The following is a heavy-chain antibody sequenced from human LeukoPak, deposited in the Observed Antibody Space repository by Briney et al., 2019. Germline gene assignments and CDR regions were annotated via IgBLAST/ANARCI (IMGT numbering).Heavy chain of an antibody. V-gene: IGHV3-7*01. CDR3: ARGQEGYCSSTSCYSPYYYYGMDV. CDR1: GFTFSSYW. D-gene: IGHD2-2*02. Sequence: GGSLRLSCAASGFTFSSYWMSWVRQAPGKGLEWVANIKQDGSEKYYVDSVKGRFTIPRDNAKNSLYLQMNSLRAEDTAVYYCARGQEGYCSSTSCYSPYYYYGMDVWGQGTTVTVSS. J-gene: IGHJ6*02. CDR2: IKQDGSEK.